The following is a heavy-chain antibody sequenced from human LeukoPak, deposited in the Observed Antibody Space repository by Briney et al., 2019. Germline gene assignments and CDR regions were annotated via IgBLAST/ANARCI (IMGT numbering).Heavy chain of an antibody. CDR2: ISAYNCNT. CDR1: GYTFTSYG. Sequence: GAAVTVSCKASGYTFTSYGISWVRQAPGRGGDGMGWISAYNCNTNYAQKLQGRVTMTTDTSTSTAYMELRSLRSDDTAVYYCARDTYYYDSSGYYYGPTPFDYWGQGTLVTVSS. D-gene: IGHD3-22*01. V-gene: IGHV1-18*01. CDR3: ARDTYYYDSSGYYYGPTPFDY. J-gene: IGHJ4*02.